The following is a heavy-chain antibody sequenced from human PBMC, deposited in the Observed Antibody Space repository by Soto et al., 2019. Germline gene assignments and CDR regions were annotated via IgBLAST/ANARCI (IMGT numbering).Heavy chain of an antibody. CDR1: GFTFSYYG. D-gene: IGHD1-26*01. J-gene: IGHJ6*02. Sequence: LRLSCAASGFTFSYYGMHWVRQAPGKGLEWVAIIWYDESNKYYADSVTGRFTISRDNSNNMVYLQMNSLRAEDTAVYYCAKGGSNAAMDVWGQGTTVPSP. CDR2: IWYDESNK. CDR3: AKGGSNAAMDV. V-gene: IGHV3-33*08.